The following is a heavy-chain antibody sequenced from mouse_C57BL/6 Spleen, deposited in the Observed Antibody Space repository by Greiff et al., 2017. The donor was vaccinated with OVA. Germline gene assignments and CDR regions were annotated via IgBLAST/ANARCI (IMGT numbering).Heavy chain of an antibody. CDR2: IYPGSGST. CDR3: ARGGTVAAGSFAY. D-gene: IGHD1-1*01. Sequence: QVQLQQSGAELVKPGASVKMSCKASGYTFTSYWITWVKQRPGQGLEWIGDIYPGSGSTNYNEKFKSKATLTVDTSSSTAYMQLSSLTSEDSAVYYCARGGTVAAGSFAYWGQGTLVTVSA. V-gene: IGHV1-55*01. CDR1: GYTFTSYW. J-gene: IGHJ3*01.